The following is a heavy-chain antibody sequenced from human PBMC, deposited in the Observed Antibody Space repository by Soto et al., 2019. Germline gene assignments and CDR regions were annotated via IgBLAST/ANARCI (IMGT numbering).Heavy chain of an antibody. CDR1: GYTFTSYG. D-gene: IGHD3-10*01. CDR3: ARMGGGWDYYGSGSPYYYYYYMDV. Sequence: ASVKVSCKASGYTFTSYGISWVRQAPGQGLEWMGWISAYNGNTNDAQKLQGRVTMTTDTSTSTAYMELRSLRSDDTAVYYCARMGGGWDYYGSGSPYYYYYYMDVWGKGTTVTVSS. CDR2: ISAYNGNT. V-gene: IGHV1-18*01. J-gene: IGHJ6*03.